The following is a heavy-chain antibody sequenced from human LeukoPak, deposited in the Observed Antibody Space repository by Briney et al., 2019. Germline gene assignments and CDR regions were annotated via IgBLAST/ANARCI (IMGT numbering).Heavy chain of an antibody. V-gene: IGHV1-8*02. CDR2: MNPNSGNT. CDR1: GYTFTSYD. CDR3: ARVTYSSSWDPFDY. D-gene: IGHD6-13*01. J-gene: IGHJ4*02. Sequence: ASVKVSCKASGYTFTSYDINWVRQATGQGLEWMGWMNPNSGNTGYAQKFQGRVTMTRDTSISTAYMELSRLRSDDTAVYYCARVTYSSSWDPFDYWGQGTLVTVSS.